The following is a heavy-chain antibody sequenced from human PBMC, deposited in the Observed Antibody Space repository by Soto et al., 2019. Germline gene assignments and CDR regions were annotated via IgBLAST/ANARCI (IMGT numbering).Heavy chain of an antibody. Sequence: GGSLRLSCAASGFTVSSNDISWVRQAPWKGLEWVSVIYSGGSTYYADSVRGRFTISRDNSKNTLYLQMKSLRAEDTAVYYCARDPPATRHGMDVGGQGTKVTVSS. V-gene: IGHV3-53*01. CDR3: ARDPPATRHGMDV. CDR2: IYSGGST. J-gene: IGHJ6*02. CDR1: GFTVSSND.